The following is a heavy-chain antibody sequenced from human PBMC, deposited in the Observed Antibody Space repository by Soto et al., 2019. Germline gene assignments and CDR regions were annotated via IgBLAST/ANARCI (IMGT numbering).Heavy chain of an antibody. CDR1: GYTFTSYG. J-gene: IGHJ6*02. D-gene: IGHD4-17*01. V-gene: IGHV1-18*01. Sequence: QVQLVQSGAEVKKPGASVKVSCKASGYTFTSYGISWVRQAPGQGLEWMGWISAYNGNTNYAQKLQGRVTMTTDTSTSTAYMELRSLRSDDTAVYYCARDSELVGDYEPYYYYGMDVWGQGTTVTVSS. CDR2: ISAYNGNT. CDR3: ARDSELVGDYEPYYYYGMDV.